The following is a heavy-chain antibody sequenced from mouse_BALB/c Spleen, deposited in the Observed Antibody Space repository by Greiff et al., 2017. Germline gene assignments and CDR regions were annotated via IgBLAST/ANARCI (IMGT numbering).Heavy chain of an antibody. Sequence: EVKVVESGGGLVKPGGSLKLSCAASGFTFSSYVMSWVRQTPEKRLEWVASISSGGSTYYPDSVKGRFTISRDNARNILYLQMSSLRSEDTAMYYCARHPYGNYWYFDVWGAGTTVTVSS. D-gene: IGHD2-10*02. CDR3: ARHPYGNYWYFDV. V-gene: IGHV5-6-5*01. CDR1: GFTFSSYV. J-gene: IGHJ1*01. CDR2: ISSGGST.